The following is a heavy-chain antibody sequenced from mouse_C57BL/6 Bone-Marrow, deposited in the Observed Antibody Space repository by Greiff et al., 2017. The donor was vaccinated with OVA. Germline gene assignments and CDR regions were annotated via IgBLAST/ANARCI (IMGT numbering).Heavy chain of an antibody. D-gene: IGHD2-3*01. V-gene: IGHV5-4*01. Sequence: EVQVVESGGGLVKPGGSLKLSCAASGFTFSSYAMSWVRQTPEKRLEWVATISDGGSYTYYPDNVKGRFTISRDNTKNNLYLQMSHLKSEDTAMYYCARDEGLLPFAYWGQGTLVTVSA. J-gene: IGHJ3*01. CDR1: GFTFSSYA. CDR3: ARDEGLLPFAY. CDR2: ISDGGSYT.